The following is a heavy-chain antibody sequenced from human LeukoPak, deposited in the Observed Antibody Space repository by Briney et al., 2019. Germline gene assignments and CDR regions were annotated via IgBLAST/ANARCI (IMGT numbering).Heavy chain of an antibody. Sequence: GGSLRLSCAASGFTFSSYEMNWVRQAPGKGLEWVSYISSSGSTIYYADSVKGRFTISRDNAKNPLYLQMNSLRAEDTAVYYCARGATIFDYWGQGTLVTVSS. CDR1: GFTFSSYE. CDR2: ISSSGSTI. J-gene: IGHJ4*02. V-gene: IGHV3-48*03. D-gene: IGHD5-12*01. CDR3: ARGATIFDY.